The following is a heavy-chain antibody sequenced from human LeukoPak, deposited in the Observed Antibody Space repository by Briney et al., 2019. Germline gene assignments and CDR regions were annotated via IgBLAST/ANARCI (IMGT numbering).Heavy chain of an antibody. V-gene: IGHV3-30*03. Sequence: GALRLSCAASGFTFSSYGMHWVRQAPGKGLDWVAFISFDGSMKFYVDSVKGRFTISRDNAKNSMYLQMNSLRAEDTAVYYCAREPSQGAFDIWGQGTMVTVSS. CDR1: GFTFSSYG. CDR3: AREPSQGAFDI. CDR2: ISFDGSMK. J-gene: IGHJ3*02.